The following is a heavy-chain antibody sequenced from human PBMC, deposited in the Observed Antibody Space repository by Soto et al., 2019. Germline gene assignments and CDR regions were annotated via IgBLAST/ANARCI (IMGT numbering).Heavy chain of an antibody. Sequence: EVQLVESGGGLVKPGGSLRLSCAASGFTFSTYSMNWVRQAPGTGLEWVSSISSSGTYTYYTDSVKGRFTISRDNAKNSLYLQMNSLRAEDMAVYYCVRYGSSNWFDPWGQGTLVTVSS. CDR1: GFTFSTYS. CDR2: ISSSGTYT. V-gene: IGHV3-21*01. J-gene: IGHJ5*02. CDR3: VRYGSSNWFDP. D-gene: IGHD6-6*01.